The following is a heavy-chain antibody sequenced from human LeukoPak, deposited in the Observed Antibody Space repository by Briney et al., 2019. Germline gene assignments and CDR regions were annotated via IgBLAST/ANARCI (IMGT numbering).Heavy chain of an antibody. CDR3: ARDGSGGIAVAGPDY. Sequence: GGSLRLSCAVSGFTFSSYSMNWVRQAPGKGLEWVSSISSSSSYIYYADSVKGRFTISRDNAKNSLYLQMNSLRAEDTAVYYCARDGSGGIAVAGPDYWGQGTLVTVSS. CDR1: GFTFSSYS. V-gene: IGHV3-21*01. J-gene: IGHJ4*02. CDR2: ISSSSSYI. D-gene: IGHD6-19*01.